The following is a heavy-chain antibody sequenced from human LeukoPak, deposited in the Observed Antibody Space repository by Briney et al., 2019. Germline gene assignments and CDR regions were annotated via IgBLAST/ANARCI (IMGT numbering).Heavy chain of an antibody. CDR1: GGSISSGGYY. J-gene: IGHJ5*02. CDR3: ALWFGELGAFDP. CDR2: IYYSGST. D-gene: IGHD3-10*01. V-gene: IGHV4-31*03. Sequence: SQTLSLTCTVSGGSISSGGYYWSWIRQHPGKGLEWIGYIYYSGSTYYNPSLKSRVTISVDTSKNQFSLKLSSVTAADTAVYHCALWFGELGAFDPWGQGTLVTVSS.